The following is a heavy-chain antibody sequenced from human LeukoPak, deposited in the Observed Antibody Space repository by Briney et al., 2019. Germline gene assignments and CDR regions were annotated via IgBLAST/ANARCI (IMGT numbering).Heavy chain of an antibody. V-gene: IGHV3-30*03. CDR2: ISYDGSNK. Sequence: GGSLRLSCAASGFTFSTYGMHWVRRAPGKGLEWVAVISYDGSNKYYADSVKGRFTISRDNSKNTLYLQMNSLRVEDTAIYFCAIIYGSGNYYGDWGQGTLVTVSS. CDR3: AIIYGSGNYYGD. J-gene: IGHJ4*02. D-gene: IGHD3-10*01. CDR1: GFTFSTYG.